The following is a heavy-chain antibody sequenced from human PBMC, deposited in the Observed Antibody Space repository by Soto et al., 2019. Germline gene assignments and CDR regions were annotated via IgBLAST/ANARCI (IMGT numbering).Heavy chain of an antibody. CDR3: ASSPQIGLGLL. CDR1: GGSVSSGSYY. Sequence: QVQLQESGPGLVKPSETLSLTCTVSGGSVSSGSYYWSLIRQPPGKGLEWIGCIYYSGSTNYNPSRQSRVTISVDTYKTQFSLKLSTVTAADTAVYSCASSPQIGLGLLWGQGTLVTVSP. D-gene: IGHD2-15*01. V-gene: IGHV4-61*01. CDR2: IYYSGST. J-gene: IGHJ4*02.